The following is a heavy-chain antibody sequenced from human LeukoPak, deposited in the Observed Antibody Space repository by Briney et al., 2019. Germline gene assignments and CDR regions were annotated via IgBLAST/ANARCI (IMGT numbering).Heavy chain of an antibody. CDR1: GFSFSSYG. CDR2: ISGSGGST. V-gene: IGHV3-23*01. Sequence: GGSLRLSCAASGFSFSSYGMSWVRQAPGKGLEWVSGISGSGGSTHYADSVKGRFTISRDNSKNTLYLQMNSLRAEDTAVYYCAKYYGRGDYWGQGTLVTVSS. CDR3: AKYYGRGDY. J-gene: IGHJ4*02. D-gene: IGHD4-17*01.